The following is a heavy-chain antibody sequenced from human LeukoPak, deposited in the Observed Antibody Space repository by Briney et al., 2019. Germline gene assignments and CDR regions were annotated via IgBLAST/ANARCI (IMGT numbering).Heavy chain of an antibody. V-gene: IGHV4-4*07. Sequence: PSETLSLTCTVSGGSISNYHWSWIRQPAGKRLEWIGRIYSSGATNYNPSLKDRVTISLDTSKNQVSLKLSSVTAADTAVYYCARYYYYMDVWGKGTTVAISS. J-gene: IGHJ6*03. CDR3: ARYYYYMDV. CDR2: IYSSGAT. CDR1: GGSISNYH.